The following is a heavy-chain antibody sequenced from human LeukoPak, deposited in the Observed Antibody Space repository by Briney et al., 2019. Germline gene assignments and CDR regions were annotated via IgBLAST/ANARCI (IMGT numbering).Heavy chain of an antibody. V-gene: IGHV1-2*02. J-gene: IGHJ4*02. CDR3: ASWSRDFGYYYDSSGYRNY. Sequence: ASVKVSCKASGYTFTGYYMHWVRQAPGQGLEWMGWINPNSGGTNYAQKFQGRVTMTRDTSISTAYMELSRLRSDDTAVYYCASWSRDFGYYYDSSGYRNYWGQGTLVTVSP. CDR1: GYTFTGYY. CDR2: INPNSGGT. D-gene: IGHD3-22*01.